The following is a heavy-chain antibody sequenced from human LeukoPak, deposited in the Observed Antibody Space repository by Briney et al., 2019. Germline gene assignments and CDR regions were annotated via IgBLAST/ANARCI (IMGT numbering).Heavy chain of an antibody. CDR1: GFTLTSYG. J-gene: IGHJ4*02. CDR3: ARTGGGYDSILPHDY. V-gene: IGHV3-21*01. Sequence: GRSLRLSCAASGFTLTSYGMSWVRRAPGKGLEGFSSISSSISYIYYADSPKGRFTFSRDNAKNSLYLQMNSLRAEDTAVYYCARTGGGYDSILPHDYWGQGTLVTVSS. CDR2: ISSSISYI. D-gene: IGHD3-22*01.